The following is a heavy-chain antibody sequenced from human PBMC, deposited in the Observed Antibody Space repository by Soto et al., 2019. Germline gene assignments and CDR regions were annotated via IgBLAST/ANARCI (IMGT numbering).Heavy chain of an antibody. V-gene: IGHV1-24*01. CDR3: AKDNYYYSSSGYYVFES. CDR2: FDPEDGET. CDR1: GYNLSELS. J-gene: IGHJ4*02. Sequence: SSKVSGYNLSELSMHWMRQAPVKALEWMGGFDPEDGETIYAQKSQGRVTMTEDTSTDTAYMELSSLRAEDTAVYYCAKDNYYYSSSGYYVFESWGQGTLVTVSP. D-gene: IGHD3-22*01.